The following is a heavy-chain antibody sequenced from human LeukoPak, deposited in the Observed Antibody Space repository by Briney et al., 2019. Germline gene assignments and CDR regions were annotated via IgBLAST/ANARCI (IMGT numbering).Heavy chain of an antibody. CDR2: ISSSASII. CDR1: GFIFNDYC. CDR3: ARDYRCSSTSCKDRTFDY. D-gene: IGHD2-2*01. V-gene: IGHV3-11*01. Sequence: GGSLRLSCAASGFIFNDYCMSWIRQAPGKGLEWVSYISSSASIIYYADSVKGRFTISRDNAKNTLYLQMNSLRVEDTAVYYCARDYRCSSTSCKDRTFDYWGQGTLVTVSS. J-gene: IGHJ4*02.